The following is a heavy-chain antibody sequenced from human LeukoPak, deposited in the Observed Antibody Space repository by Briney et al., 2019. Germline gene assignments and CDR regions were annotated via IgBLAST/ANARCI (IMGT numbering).Heavy chain of an antibody. CDR3: ARAYQRLGELSLPDY. CDR2: IHPSTGNP. D-gene: IGHD3-16*02. CDR1: GYTFTNYA. Sequence: GASVKVSCKASGYTFTNYAMNWARQAPGQGLEWMGWIHPSTGNPTYAQDFTGRFVFSLDTSVSTTYLQISSLKAEDTAVYYCARAYQRLGELSLPDYWGQGTLVTVSS. J-gene: IGHJ4*02. V-gene: IGHV7-4-1*02.